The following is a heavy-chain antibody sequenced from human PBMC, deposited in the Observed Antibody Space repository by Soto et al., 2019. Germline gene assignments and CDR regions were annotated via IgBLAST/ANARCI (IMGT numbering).Heavy chain of an antibody. CDR1: GYTFTSYY. J-gene: IGHJ5*02. Sequence: QVQLVQSGAEVKKPGASVKVSCKASGYTFTSYYMHWVRQAPGQGLEWMGIINPSGGSTSYAQKFQGRVTMSRDTPASIVYMELSSLGSEDTAVYYCAREGASRLNSSSWYWFDPWGQGTLVSVFS. CDR3: AREGASRLNSSSWYWFDP. D-gene: IGHD6-13*01. V-gene: IGHV1-46*01. CDR2: INPSGGST.